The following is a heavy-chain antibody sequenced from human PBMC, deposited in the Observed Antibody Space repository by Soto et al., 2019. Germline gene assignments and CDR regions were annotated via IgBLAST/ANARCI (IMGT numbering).Heavy chain of an antibody. Sequence: ASETLSLTCTVSGGSISSGGYYWTWIRQHPGKGLEWIAYIYHSGYTFYNPSLKSRVTMSVDTSKNQFSLKLRSVTAADTAVYYCAKWEGLGSDYYYYAMDVWGQGTTVTVSS. CDR3: AKWEGLGSDYYYYAMDV. J-gene: IGHJ6*02. CDR1: GGSISSGGYY. CDR2: IYHSGYT. V-gene: IGHV4-31*03. D-gene: IGHD1-26*01.